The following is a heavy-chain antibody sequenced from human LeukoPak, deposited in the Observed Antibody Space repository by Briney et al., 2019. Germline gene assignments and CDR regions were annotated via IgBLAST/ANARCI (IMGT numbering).Heavy chain of an antibody. CDR3: ARSVVVPAANGMDV. J-gene: IGHJ6*02. D-gene: IGHD2-2*01. CDR2: INHSGST. V-gene: IGHV4-34*01. CDR1: GGSFSGYY. Sequence: NPSETLSLTCAVYGGSFSGYYWSWIRQPPGKGLEWIGEINHSGSTNYNPSLKSRVTISVDTSKNQFSLKLSSVTAADTAVYYCARSVVVPAANGMDVWGQGTTVTVSS.